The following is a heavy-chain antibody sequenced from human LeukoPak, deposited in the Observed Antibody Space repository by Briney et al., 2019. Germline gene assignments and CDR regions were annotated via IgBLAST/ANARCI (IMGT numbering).Heavy chain of an antibody. CDR3: ARSRNIAAPSDY. CDR1: GYRFRDYG. CDR2: ISGHDGYT. J-gene: IGHJ4*02. Sequence: ASVKVSCSASGYRFRDYGITWVRQAPGQGLEWMGWISGHDGYTNYGQKFQGRVTMTTDTSTTTAYMELRTLRSDDTAVYYCARSRNIAAPSDYWGQGTLVTVSS. D-gene: IGHD6-6*01. V-gene: IGHV1-18*01.